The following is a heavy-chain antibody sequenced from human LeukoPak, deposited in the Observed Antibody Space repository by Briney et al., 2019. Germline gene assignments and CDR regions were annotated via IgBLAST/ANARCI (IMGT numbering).Heavy chain of an antibody. CDR1: GYTFTTYG. Sequence: GGSLRLSCAASGYTFTTYGMHWVRQAPGKGLEWVAFIRYDGTNKYYADSVKGRFTISRDNSQNIVDLQMNSLRAEDTAVYYCAREVLYYYGLGTLPDYWGQGTLVTVSS. CDR3: AREVLYYYGLGTLPDY. V-gene: IGHV3-30*02. J-gene: IGHJ4*02. D-gene: IGHD3-10*01. CDR2: IRYDGTNK.